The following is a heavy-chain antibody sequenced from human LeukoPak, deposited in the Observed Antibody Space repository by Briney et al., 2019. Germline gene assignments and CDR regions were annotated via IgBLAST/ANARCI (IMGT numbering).Heavy chain of an antibody. V-gene: IGHV4-39*01. Sequence: PSETLSLTCTVSGGSISSSSYYWGWIRQPPGKGLEWIGSIYYSGSTYYNPSLKSRVTISVDTSKNQFSLKLSSVTAADTAVYYCARQGRRQLWLKGDNWFDPWGQGTLVTVSS. CDR1: GGSISSSSYY. J-gene: IGHJ5*02. CDR2: IYYSGST. CDR3: ARQGRRQLWLKGDNWFDP. D-gene: IGHD5-18*01.